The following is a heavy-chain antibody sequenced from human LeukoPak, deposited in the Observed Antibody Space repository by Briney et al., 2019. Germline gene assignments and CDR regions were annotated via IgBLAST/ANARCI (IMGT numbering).Heavy chain of an antibody. V-gene: IGHV3-30*04. CDR2: ISQDESNK. Sequence: GGSLRLSCAASGFTFRNYVMHWVRQAQGKGLEWVAGISQDESNKYYTDSVKGRFTVSRDNSKNTLYLQMNSLSIEDTAVYYCAREADAFDIWGQGTMVTVS. CDR3: AREADAFDI. CDR1: GFTFRNYV. J-gene: IGHJ3*02.